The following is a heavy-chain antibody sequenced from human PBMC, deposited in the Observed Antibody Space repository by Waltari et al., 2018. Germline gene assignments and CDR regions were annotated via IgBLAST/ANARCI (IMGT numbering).Heavy chain of an antibody. Sequence: QVQLGQSGAEVKKPGAAVKVSCKASGYPLTGYYMHRVGQAPGQGLEWMGWINPNSGGTNYAHKFQGRVTMTRDTSISTAYMELNTLRSDDTAVYYCARAGGVRGSSWSLWGQGTTVTVSS. CDR1: GYPLTGYY. CDR2: INPNSGGT. J-gene: IGHJ6*02. D-gene: IGHD6-13*01. CDR3: ARAGGVRGSSWSL. V-gene: IGHV1-2*02.